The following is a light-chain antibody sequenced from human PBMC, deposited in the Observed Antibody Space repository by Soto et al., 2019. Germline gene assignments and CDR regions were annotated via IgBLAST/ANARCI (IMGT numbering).Light chain of an antibody. J-gene: IGKJ1*01. V-gene: IGKV3-11*01. CDR3: QQRGIWPGT. Sequence: EVVLTQSPATLSLSPGERATLSCRASQSVSNYFAWYQQKPGQAPRLLIYDSFNRATGIPARFSGFGSGTDFPPTISGLEPEDFAFYSCQQRGIWPGTLGQGTKVKI. CDR1: QSVSNY. CDR2: DSF.